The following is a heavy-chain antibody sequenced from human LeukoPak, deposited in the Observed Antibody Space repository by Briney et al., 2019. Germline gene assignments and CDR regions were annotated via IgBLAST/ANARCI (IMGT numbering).Heavy chain of an antibody. CDR2: ISYDGSNK. Sequence: GRSLRLSCAASGFTFSSYGMHWVRQAPGKGLEWVAVISYDGSNKYYADSVKGRFTISRDNSKNTLYLQMNSLRAEDTAVYYCARGVRLDSSGWYVFVGYWGQGTLVTVSS. CDR1: GFTFSSYG. V-gene: IGHV3-30*03. J-gene: IGHJ4*02. D-gene: IGHD6-19*01. CDR3: ARGVRLDSSGWYVFVGY.